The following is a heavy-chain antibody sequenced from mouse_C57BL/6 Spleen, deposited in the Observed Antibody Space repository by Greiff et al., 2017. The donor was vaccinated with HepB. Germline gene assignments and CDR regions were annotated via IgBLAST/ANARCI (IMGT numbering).Heavy chain of an antibody. CDR2: INPNNGGT. V-gene: IGHV1-22*01. CDR3: ARSVYDYPFDY. D-gene: IGHD2-4*01. Sequence: EVKLQQSGPELVKPGASVKMSCKASGYTFTDYNMHWVKQSPGKSLEWIGYINPNNGGTSYNQKFKGKATLTVNKSSSTAYMELRSLTSEDSAVYYCARSVYDYPFDYWGQGTTLTVSS. J-gene: IGHJ2*01. CDR1: GYTFTDYN.